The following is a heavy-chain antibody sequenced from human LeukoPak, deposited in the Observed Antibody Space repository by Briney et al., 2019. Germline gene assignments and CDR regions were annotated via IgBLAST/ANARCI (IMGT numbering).Heavy chain of an antibody. CDR1: GFTFSSYA. V-gene: IGHV3-23*01. Sequence: PGRSLRLSCAASGFTFSSYAMSWVRQAPGKGLEWVSAISGSGGSTYYADSVKGRFTISRDNSKNTLYLQMNSLRAEDTAVYYCAKDPRSMFGSWYYWGQGTLVTVSS. D-gene: IGHD6-13*01. CDR2: ISGSGGST. CDR3: AKDPRSMFGSWYY. J-gene: IGHJ4*02.